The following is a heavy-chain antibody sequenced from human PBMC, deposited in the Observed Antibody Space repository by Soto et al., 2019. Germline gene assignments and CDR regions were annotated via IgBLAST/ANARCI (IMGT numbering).Heavy chain of an antibody. CDR1: GFTFSNYA. Sequence: GGSLRLSCAASGFTFSNYAMSWVRQAPGKGLEWVSAISGSGGWTYYADSVKGRFTIPRDNSKNTLYLQMSSLRAEDTAGYYCAVRYQLPTYGMDVWGQGTTVTVSS. CDR2: ISGSGGWT. V-gene: IGHV3-23*01. J-gene: IGHJ6*02. CDR3: AVRYQLPTYGMDV. D-gene: IGHD2-2*01.